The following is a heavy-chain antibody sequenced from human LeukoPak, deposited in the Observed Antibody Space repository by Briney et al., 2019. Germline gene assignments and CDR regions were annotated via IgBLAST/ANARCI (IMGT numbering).Heavy chain of an antibody. CDR2: FDPEDGET. Sequence: ASVKVSCKVSGYTLTELSMHWVRQAPGKGLEWMGGFDPEDGETIYAQKFQGRVTMTEDTSTDTAYMELSSLRSEDTAVYYCATAGDDYSAFDYWGQGTLVTVSS. CDR3: ATAGDDYSAFDY. CDR1: GYTLTELS. V-gene: IGHV1-24*01. D-gene: IGHD4-11*01. J-gene: IGHJ4*02.